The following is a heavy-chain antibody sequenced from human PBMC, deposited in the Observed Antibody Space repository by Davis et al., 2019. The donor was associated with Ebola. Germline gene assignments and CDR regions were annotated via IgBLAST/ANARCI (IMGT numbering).Heavy chain of an antibody. CDR3: ARESYYYDSSGYYYDFDY. CDR2: IWYDGSNK. Sequence: GGSLRLSCAASGFTFSSYGMHWVRQAPGKGLEWVAVIWYDGSNKYYADSVKGRFTISRDNAKNSLYLQMNSLRAEDTAVYYCARESYYYDSSGYYYDFDYWGQGTLVTVSS. J-gene: IGHJ4*02. CDR1: GFTFSSYG. D-gene: IGHD3-22*01. V-gene: IGHV3-33*01.